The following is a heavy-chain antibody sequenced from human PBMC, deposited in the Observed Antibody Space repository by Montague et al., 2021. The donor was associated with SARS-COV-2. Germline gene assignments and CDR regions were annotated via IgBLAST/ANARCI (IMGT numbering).Heavy chain of an antibody. CDR3: VRGPYTSDLRRHFGMDV. CDR1: GGSLSGYY. Sequence: SETLSLTCGVTGGSLSGYYWSWIRQAPGKGLEWIGEISHSGNTNYNPSFNSRLAMSVDTSKDHFSLKLSSMTAADTAVYYCVRGPYTSDLRRHFGMDVWGQGTAVTVSS. J-gene: IGHJ6*02. V-gene: IGHV4-34*01. CDR2: ISHSGNT. D-gene: IGHD1-1*01.